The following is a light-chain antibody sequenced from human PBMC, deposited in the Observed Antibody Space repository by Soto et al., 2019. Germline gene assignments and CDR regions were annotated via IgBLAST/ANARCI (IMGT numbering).Light chain of an antibody. Sequence: QSALTQPASVSWSPGQSITSSCTGTSSDVGGYNYVSWYQQHPGKAPKLMIYEVSNRPSGVSDRFSGSKSGNTASLNISGLQAEDEADYYCSSYTSSSIDYVFGPGTKLTVL. CDR2: EVS. CDR1: SSDVGGYNY. J-gene: IGLJ1*01. CDR3: SSYTSSSIDYV. V-gene: IGLV2-14*01.